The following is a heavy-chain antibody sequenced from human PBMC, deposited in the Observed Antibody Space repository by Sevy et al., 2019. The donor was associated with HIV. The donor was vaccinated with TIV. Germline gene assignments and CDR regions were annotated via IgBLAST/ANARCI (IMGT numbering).Heavy chain of an antibody. V-gene: IGHV1-2*02. J-gene: IGHJ4*02. CDR1: GYTFTAYY. CDR2: INPNSGGT. D-gene: IGHD3-22*01. CDR3: ARMGDYYDSSGYYPLKF. Sequence: ASVKVSCKASGYTFTAYYILWVRQAPGQGLEWMGWINPNSGGTYFAKKFQDSVTLTTDTSVNTAYMELRSLRFDDTAVYYCARMGDYYDSSGYYPLKFWGQGTLVTVSS.